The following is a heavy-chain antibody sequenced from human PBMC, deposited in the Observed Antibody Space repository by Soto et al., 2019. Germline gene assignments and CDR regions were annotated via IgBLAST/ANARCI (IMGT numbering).Heavy chain of an antibody. CDR3: AREDHSSGWPIGYYYYYGMDV. CDR1: GYTFTGYY. Sequence: GASVKVSCKASGYTFTGYYMHWVRQAPGQGREWMGWINPNSGGTNYAQKFQGRVTMTRDTSISTAYMELSRLRSDDTAVYYCAREDHSSGWPIGYYYYYGMDVWGQGTTVTVSS. V-gene: IGHV1-2*02. J-gene: IGHJ6*02. CDR2: INPNSGGT. D-gene: IGHD6-19*01.